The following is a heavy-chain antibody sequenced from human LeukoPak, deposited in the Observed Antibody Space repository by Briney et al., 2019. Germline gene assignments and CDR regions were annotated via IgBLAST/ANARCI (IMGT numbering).Heavy chain of an antibody. CDR3: ARRTGYYDGFDY. CDR2: IYYTGST. V-gene: IGHV4-59*01. Sequence: SETLSLTCTVSDGSISSYYWSWIRQPPGKGLEWIGYIYYTGSTNYNPSLKSRVTISVDTSKNQFSLKLSSVTAADTAVYYCARRTGYYDGFDYWGQGTLVTVS. D-gene: IGHD3/OR15-3a*01. J-gene: IGHJ4*02. CDR1: DGSISSYY.